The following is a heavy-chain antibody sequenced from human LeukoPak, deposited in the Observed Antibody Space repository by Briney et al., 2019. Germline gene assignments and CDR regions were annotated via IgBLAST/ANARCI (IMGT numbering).Heavy chain of an antibody. CDR3: ARDYYDSSGYFRGLDP. D-gene: IGHD3-22*01. CDR2: IYYSGST. J-gene: IGHJ5*02. Sequence: SETLSLTCTVSGGSISSYYWGWIRQPPGKGLEWIGSIYYSGSTYYNPSLKSRVTISVDTSKNQFSLKLSSVTAADTAVYYCARDYYDSSGYFRGLDPWGQGTLVTVSS. CDR1: GGSISSYY. V-gene: IGHV4-39*07.